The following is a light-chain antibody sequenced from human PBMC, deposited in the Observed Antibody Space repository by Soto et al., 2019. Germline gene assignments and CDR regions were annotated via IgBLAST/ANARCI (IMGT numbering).Light chain of an antibody. Sequence: DIQMTQSPSSLSASVGDRVTITCRASQDIVNSLAWIQQKPGKVPKSLIFGASSLQSGVPSKFSGSGSGTDFSLTITRLQPEDFATYFCLQYKFYPVTLGPGTNVEIK. CDR1: QDIVNS. CDR3: LQYKFYPVT. CDR2: GAS. J-gene: IGKJ3*01. V-gene: IGKV1-16*02.